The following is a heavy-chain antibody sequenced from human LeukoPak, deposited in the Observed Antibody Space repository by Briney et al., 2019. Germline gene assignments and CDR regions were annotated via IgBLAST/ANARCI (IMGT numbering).Heavy chain of an antibody. CDR2: INPNSGGT. V-gene: IGHV1-2*02. D-gene: IGHD6-6*01. CDR1: GYTFTGYY. CDR3: ARVDAYSSSGDY. J-gene: IGHJ4*02. Sequence: ASVKVSCKASGYTFTGYYMHWVRQAPGQGLEWMGWINPNSGGTNYAQKFQGRVTMTRDTSISTAYMELSRLRSDDTAVYYCARVDAYSSSGDYWGQGTLVTVSS.